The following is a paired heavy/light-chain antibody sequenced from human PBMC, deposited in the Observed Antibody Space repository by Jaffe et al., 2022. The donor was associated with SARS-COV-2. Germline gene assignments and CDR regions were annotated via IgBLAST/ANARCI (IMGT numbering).Light chain of an antibody. CDR2: GAS. CDR1: QSVSSN. CDR3: QQYNNWPL. J-gene: IGKJ4*01. V-gene: IGKV3D-15*01. Sequence: EIVMTQSPATLSVSPGERATLSCRASQSVSSNLAWYQQKPGQAPRLLIYGASTRATGIPARFSGSGSGTEFTLTISSLQSEDFAVYYCQQYNNWPLFGGGTKVEIK.
Heavy chain of an antibody. Sequence: EVQLVQSGAEVKKPGESLKISCKGSGYSFTSYWIGWVRQMPGKGLEWMGIIYPGDSDTRYSPSFQGQVTISADKSISTAYLQWSSLKASDTAMYYCARLHTIFGVVIMRDRRGWFDYWGQGTLVTVSS. D-gene: IGHD3-3*01. J-gene: IGHJ4*02. CDR2: IYPGDSDT. CDR3: ARLHTIFGVVIMRDRRGWFDY. CDR1: GYSFTSYW. V-gene: IGHV5-51*01.